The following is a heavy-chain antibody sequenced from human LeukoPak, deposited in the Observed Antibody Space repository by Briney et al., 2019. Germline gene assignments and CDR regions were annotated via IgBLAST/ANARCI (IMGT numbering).Heavy chain of an antibody. CDR3: ARDRGQALNWFDP. CDR2: INPSGDST. Sequence: ASVKVSCKASGYTFITYYMHWVRQAPGQGLEWMGIINPSGDSTSYAQKFQGRVTMTRDTSTSTVYMELSSLRSEDTAVYYCARDRGQALNWFDPWGQGTLVTVSS. CDR1: GYTFITYY. J-gene: IGHJ5*02. V-gene: IGHV1-46*01.